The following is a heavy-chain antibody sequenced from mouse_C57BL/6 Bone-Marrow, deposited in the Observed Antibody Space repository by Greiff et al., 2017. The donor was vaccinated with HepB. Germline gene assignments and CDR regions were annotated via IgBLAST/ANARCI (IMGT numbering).Heavy chain of an antibody. Sequence: QVQLQQSGPELVKPGASVKISCKASGYTFTDYYINWVKQRPGQGLEWIGWIFPGSGSTYYNEKFKGKATLTVDKSSSTAYMLLSSLTSEDSAVYFCASPYYYGSSYVTFHWYFDVWGTGTTVTVSS. CDR3: ASPYYYGSSYVTFHWYFDV. J-gene: IGHJ1*03. V-gene: IGHV1-75*01. D-gene: IGHD1-1*01. CDR2: IFPGSGST. CDR1: GYTFTDYY.